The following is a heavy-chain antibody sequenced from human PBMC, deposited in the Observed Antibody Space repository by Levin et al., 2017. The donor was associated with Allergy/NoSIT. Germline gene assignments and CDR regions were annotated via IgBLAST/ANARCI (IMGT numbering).Heavy chain of an antibody. J-gene: IGHJ6*02. V-gene: IGHV4-59*08. CDR2: IFDSGTT. CDR1: GASITTYF. Sequence: PSETLSLTCTVSGASITTYFWTWIRQPPGKGLEWIGYIFDSGTTSYNPSLRSRVTISEDTSKNEVSLKVASLTAADTAVYFCARLTAGAGMDVWGQGTPVTVSS. D-gene: IGHD6-19*01. CDR3: ARLTAGAGMDV.